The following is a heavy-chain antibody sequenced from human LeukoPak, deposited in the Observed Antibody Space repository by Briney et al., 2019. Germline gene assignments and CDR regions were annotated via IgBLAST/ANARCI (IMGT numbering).Heavy chain of an antibody. CDR1: GFTFSSYD. Sequence: GGSLRLSCAASGFTFSSYDMHWVRQAPGKGLVWVSHNNSDGSWTSYADSVKGRFTISKDNAKNTVYLQMNSLRAEDTAVYYCVSFYETYWGRGTLVTVSS. CDR3: VSFYETY. J-gene: IGHJ4*02. CDR2: NNSDGSWT. V-gene: IGHV3-74*01. D-gene: IGHD2/OR15-2a*01.